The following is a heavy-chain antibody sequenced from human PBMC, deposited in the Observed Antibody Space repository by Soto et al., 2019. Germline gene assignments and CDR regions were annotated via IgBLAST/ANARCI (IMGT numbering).Heavy chain of an antibody. CDR2: ISVSATT. CDR3: AKSLSENNYGMDV. CDR1: GFTFSTYA. V-gene: IGHV3-23*01. Sequence: GGSLRLSGAASGFTFSTYAMSWVRQAPGKGLEWVSGISVSATTYYADSVKGRFTISRDNSENTLHLQVNSLRAEDTAVYYCAKSLSENNYGMDVWGQGTTVTVSS. J-gene: IGHJ6*02.